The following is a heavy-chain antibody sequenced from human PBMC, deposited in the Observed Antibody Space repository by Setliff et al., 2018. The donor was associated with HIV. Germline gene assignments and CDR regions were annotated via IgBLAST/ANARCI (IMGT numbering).Heavy chain of an antibody. V-gene: IGHV3-21*01. J-gene: IGHJ3*02. CDR1: GFTFSSYT. D-gene: IGHD2-21*02. Sequence: GGSLRLSCAASGFTFSSYTMNWVRQAPGKGLEWVSSISSTGRYIYYADSLKDRLTISRDNAKNSLYLQVNSLSADDTALYFCTREDVGTAIYGAFDIWGLGTVVTVSS. CDR2: ISSTGRYI. CDR3: TREDVGTAIYGAFDI.